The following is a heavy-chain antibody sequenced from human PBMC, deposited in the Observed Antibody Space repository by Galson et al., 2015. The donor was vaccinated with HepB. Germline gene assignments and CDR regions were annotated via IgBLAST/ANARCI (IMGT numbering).Heavy chain of an antibody. V-gene: IGHV3-21*01. CDR3: ARGGVIGVVLNWFDP. Sequence: SLRLSCAASGFTFSSYSMNWVRQAPGKGLEWVSSISSSSSYIYYADSVKGRFTISRDNAKNSLYLQMNSLGAEDTAVYYCARGGVIGVVLNWFDPWGQGTLVTVSS. D-gene: IGHD3-3*01. CDR2: ISSSSSYI. CDR1: GFTFSSYS. J-gene: IGHJ5*02.